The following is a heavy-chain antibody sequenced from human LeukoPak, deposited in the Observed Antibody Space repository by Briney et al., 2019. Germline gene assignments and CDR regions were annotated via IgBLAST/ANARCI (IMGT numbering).Heavy chain of an antibody. D-gene: IGHD4-17*01. Sequence: GGFLRLSCAVSGFPFSTNSMSWVRQAPGKGLEWVSGVSGSGDGTYYADSVKGRFTISRDNSKNTLYLQMNSLRAEDTAVYYCAKVSGNYGDPFDYWGQGTLVTVSS. CDR1: GFPFSTNS. J-gene: IGHJ4*02. V-gene: IGHV3-23*01. CDR2: VSGSGDGT. CDR3: AKVSGNYGDPFDY.